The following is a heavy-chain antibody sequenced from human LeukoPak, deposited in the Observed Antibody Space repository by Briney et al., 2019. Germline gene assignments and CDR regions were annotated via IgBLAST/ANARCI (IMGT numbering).Heavy chain of an antibody. CDR1: GGSISSYY. J-gene: IGHJ5*02. CDR3: AREGYCSSTSCGNWFDP. D-gene: IGHD2-2*01. Sequence: SETLSLTCTVSGGSISSYYWSWIRQPPGKGLEWIGYIYYSGCTNYNPSLKSRVTISVDTSKNQFSLKLSSVTAADTAVYYCAREGYCSSTSCGNWFDPWGQGTLVTVSS. V-gene: IGHV4-59*01. CDR2: IYYSGCT.